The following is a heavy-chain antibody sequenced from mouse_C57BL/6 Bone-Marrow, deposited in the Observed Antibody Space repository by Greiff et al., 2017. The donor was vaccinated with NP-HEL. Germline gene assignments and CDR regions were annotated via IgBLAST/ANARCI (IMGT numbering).Heavy chain of an antibody. V-gene: IGHV5-12*01. J-gene: IGHJ4*01. CDR3: ARHERLRYYAMDY. Sequence: EVQRVESGGGLVQPGGSLKLSCAASGFTFSDYYMYWVRQTPEKRLEWVAYISNGGGSTYYPDTVKGRFTISRDNAKNTLYLQMSRLKSEDTAMYYCARHERLRYYAMDYWGQGTSVTVSS. D-gene: IGHD2-2*01. CDR1: GFTFSDYY. CDR2: ISNGGGST.